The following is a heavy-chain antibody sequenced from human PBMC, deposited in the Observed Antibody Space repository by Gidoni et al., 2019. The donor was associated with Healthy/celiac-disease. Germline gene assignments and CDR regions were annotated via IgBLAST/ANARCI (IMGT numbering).Heavy chain of an antibody. CDR3: ARVSIGYDFWSGYPDFDY. Sequence: EVQLVESGGGLVQPGGSLRLSCAASGFTFSRYWMSWVRQAPGKGLEWVANIKQDGSEEYYVDSVKGRFTISRDNAKNSLYLQMNSLRAEDTAVYYCARVSIGYDFWSGYPDFDYWGQGTLVTVSS. J-gene: IGHJ4*02. CDR1: GFTFSRYW. D-gene: IGHD3-3*01. CDR2: IKQDGSEE. V-gene: IGHV3-7*01.